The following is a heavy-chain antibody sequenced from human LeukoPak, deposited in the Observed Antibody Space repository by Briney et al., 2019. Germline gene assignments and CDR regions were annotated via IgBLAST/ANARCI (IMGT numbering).Heavy chain of an antibody. CDR3: ARERAVTTYYYFDY. CDR1: GGSISSSSYY. Sequence: SETLSLTCTVSGGSISSSSYYWGWIRQPPGKGLEWIGSIYYSGRTYYNPSLKSRVTLSVDTSKNQFSLKLSSVTAADTAVYYCARERAVTTYYYFDYWGQGTLVTVSS. V-gene: IGHV4-39*07. J-gene: IGHJ4*02. CDR2: IYYSGRT. D-gene: IGHD4-17*01.